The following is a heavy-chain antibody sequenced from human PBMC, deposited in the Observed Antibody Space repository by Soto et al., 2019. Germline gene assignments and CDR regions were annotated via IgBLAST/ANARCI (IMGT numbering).Heavy chain of an antibody. CDR1: GDSISTTSYY. CDR3: ASSDRSGFGFDY. J-gene: IGHJ4*02. V-gene: IGHV4-39*01. CDR2: IYDSGNT. Sequence: PSETLSLTCTVSGDSISTTSYYWAWIRQPPGKGLEWIGSIYDSGNTYYTPSLKSRVTISVDTSKNQFSLQLNSVTPEDTALYYCASSDRSGFGFDYWGQGTLVTVSS. D-gene: IGHD3-22*01.